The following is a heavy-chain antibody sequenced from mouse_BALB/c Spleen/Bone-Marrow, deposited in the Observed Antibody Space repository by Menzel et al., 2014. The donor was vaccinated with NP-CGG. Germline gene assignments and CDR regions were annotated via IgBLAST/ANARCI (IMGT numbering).Heavy chain of an antibody. CDR3: ARNYDFWFGY. V-gene: IGHV5-17*02. J-gene: IGHJ3*01. CDR2: ISSGSRTI. Sequence: DVHLVESGGGLVQPGGSRKLSCAASGFTFSSFGMHWVRQEPEKGLEWVAYISSGSRTIYYADTVKGRFTISRDNPKNTLFLEMTSLRSEDTAMYYCARNYDFWFGYWGQGTLVTVSA. CDR1: GFTFSSFG. D-gene: IGHD2-4*01.